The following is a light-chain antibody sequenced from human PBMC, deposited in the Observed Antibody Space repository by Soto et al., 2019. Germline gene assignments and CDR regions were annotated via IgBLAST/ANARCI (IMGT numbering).Light chain of an antibody. CDR1: QSISIN. CDR3: QQFRNWPWT. J-gene: IGKJ1*01. Sequence: EIVLTQSPGILSVSPGDRLTIPWRASQSISINLAWYQHRTGQAHRLLIHGASTRATGVPARISGGGSGTEVTLTISSLQSEEFAVYYCQQFRNWPWTFGQGTKV. V-gene: IGKV3D-15*01. CDR2: GAS.